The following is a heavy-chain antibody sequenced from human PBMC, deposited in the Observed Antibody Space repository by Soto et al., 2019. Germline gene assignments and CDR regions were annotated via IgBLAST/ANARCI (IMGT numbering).Heavy chain of an antibody. D-gene: IGHD2-21*02. CDR3: ARDLWGYCGTDCYPLDV. CDR1: GDSLSAYS. J-gene: IGHJ6*02. Sequence: SETLSLTCTVSGDSLSAYSWSWVRQPPGKGLEWIGNIHNTGSTVYNPSFKSRVTISVDTSKNQFSLKLNSVTAADTAVYYCARDLWGYCGTDCYPLDVWGQGTTVTVS. V-gene: IGHV4-59*01. CDR2: IHNTGST.